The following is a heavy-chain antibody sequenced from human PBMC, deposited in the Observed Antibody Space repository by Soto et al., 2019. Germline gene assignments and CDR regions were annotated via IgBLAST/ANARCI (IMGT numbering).Heavy chain of an antibody. D-gene: IGHD6-19*01. Sequence: ASVKVSCKASGYTFTSYGISWVRQAPGQGLEWMGWISAYNGNTNYAQKLQGRVTMTADKSTSTAYMELSSLRSEDTAVYFCATRGTEFENSSGWYTWGQGTLVTVSS. CDR3: ATRGTEFENSSGWYT. CDR2: ISAYNGNT. J-gene: IGHJ5*02. V-gene: IGHV1-18*01. CDR1: GYTFTSYG.